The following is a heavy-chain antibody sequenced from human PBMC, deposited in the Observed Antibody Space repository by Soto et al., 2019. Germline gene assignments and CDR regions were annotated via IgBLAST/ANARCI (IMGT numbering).Heavy chain of an antibody. J-gene: IGHJ4*02. CDR3: ARLPPMTTDYVDY. V-gene: IGHV5-51*01. Sequence: PGESLKISRKGSGYSFTSYWIGWVRQMPGKGLEWMGIIYPRDSDTRYSPSFQGQVTISADKSIGTAYLQWSSLKASDTAMYYWARLPPMTTDYVDYWGQGTLVTVSS. CDR2: IYPRDSDT. D-gene: IGHD4-17*01. CDR1: GYSFTSYW.